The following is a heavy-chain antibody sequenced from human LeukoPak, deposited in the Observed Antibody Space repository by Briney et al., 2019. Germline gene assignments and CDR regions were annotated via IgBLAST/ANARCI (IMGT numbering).Heavy chain of an antibody. D-gene: IGHD4-11*01. CDR2: IYTSGST. V-gene: IGHV4-61*02. CDR1: GGSISSGSYY. J-gene: IGHJ6*03. CDR3: ARGYSNYTRYASVYYYYYYMDV. Sequence: PSETLSLTCTVSGGSISSGSYYWSWTRQPAGKGLEWIGRIYTSGSTNYNPSLKSRVTISVDTSKNQFSLKLSSVTAADTAVYYCARGYSNYTRYASVYYYYYYMDVWGKGTTVTVSS.